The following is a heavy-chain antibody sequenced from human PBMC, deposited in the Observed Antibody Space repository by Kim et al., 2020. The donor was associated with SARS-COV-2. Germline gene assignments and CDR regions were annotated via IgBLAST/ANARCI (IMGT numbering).Heavy chain of an antibody. J-gene: IGHJ4*02. CDR1: GGSISSSSYY. CDR3: ARPGPVRYSGSLVDY. Sequence: SETLSLTCTVSGGSISSSSYYWGWIRQPPGKGLEWIGSIYYSGSTYYNPSLKSRVTISVDTSKNQFSLKLRSVTAADTAVYYCARPGPVRYSGSLVDYWGQGTLVTVAS. V-gene: IGHV4-39*01. D-gene: IGHD1-26*01. CDR2: IYYSGST.